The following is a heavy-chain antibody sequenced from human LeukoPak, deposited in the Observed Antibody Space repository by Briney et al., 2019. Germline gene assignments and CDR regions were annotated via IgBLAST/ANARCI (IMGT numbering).Heavy chain of an antibody. CDR2: IIPILGIA. Sequence: SVNVSCKASRCTYSSYAISWVRQPPGQGLEWMGRIIPILGIANYAQKFQGRVTITADKSTSTANMELSSLRSEDTAVYYCARHPIAVAALYGMDVWGQGTTVTVSS. J-gene: IGHJ6*02. CDR3: ARHPIAVAALYGMDV. V-gene: IGHV1-69*04. D-gene: IGHD6-19*01. CDR1: RCTYSSYA.